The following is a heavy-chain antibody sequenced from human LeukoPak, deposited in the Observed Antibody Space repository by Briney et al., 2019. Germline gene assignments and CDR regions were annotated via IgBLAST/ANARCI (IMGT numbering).Heavy chain of an antibody. CDR1: GGTFSSYA. CDR3: ARSSEGRYYYDSSGYSYYYYYMDV. D-gene: IGHD3-22*01. V-gene: IGHV1-69*06. Sequence: ASVKVSCKASGGTFSSYAISWVRQAPGQGLEWMGGIIPIFGTANYAQKFQGRVTITADKSTSTAYMELSSLRSEDTAVYYCARSSEGRYYYDSSGYSYYYYYMDVWGKGTTVTISS. J-gene: IGHJ6*03. CDR2: IIPIFGTA.